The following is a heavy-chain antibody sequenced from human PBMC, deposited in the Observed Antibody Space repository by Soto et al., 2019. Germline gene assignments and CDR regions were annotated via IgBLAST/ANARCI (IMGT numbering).Heavy chain of an antibody. Sequence: QVQLQESGPGLVKPSQTLSLTCTVSGGSISSGGYYWSWIRQHPGKGLEWIGYIYYSGSTYYNPSLKGRVTRSVDTSKNQCSLKLSSVTAADTAVYYCARGGYHYYYGMDVWGQGTTVTVSS. CDR2: IYYSGST. J-gene: IGHJ6*02. CDR1: GGSISSGGYY. V-gene: IGHV4-31*03. D-gene: IGHD3-16*02. CDR3: ARGGYHYYYGMDV.